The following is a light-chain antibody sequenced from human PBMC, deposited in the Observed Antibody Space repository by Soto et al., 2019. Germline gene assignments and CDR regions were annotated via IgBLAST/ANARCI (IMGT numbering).Light chain of an antibody. CDR1: QSISSY. Sequence: IHMTQSPSSLSASVVDRVAITCLASQSISSYLNWYQQKPGKAPKLLIYAASSLQSGVPSRFSGSGSGTDFTLTISSLQPEDFATYYCQQSHSTPLLFGQGTKVDI. J-gene: IGKJ1*01. V-gene: IGKV1-39*01. CDR2: AAS. CDR3: QQSHSTPLL.